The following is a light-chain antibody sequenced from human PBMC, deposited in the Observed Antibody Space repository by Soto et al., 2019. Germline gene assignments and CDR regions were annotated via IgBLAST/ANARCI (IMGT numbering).Light chain of an antibody. CDR2: GNS. CDR3: QSYDSSLSGSVV. Sequence: QSVLTQPPSVSGAPXXXVTISCTXXXXXXGAGYDVHWYQQLPGTAPKLLIYGNSNRPSGVPDRFSGSKSGTSASLAITGLQAEDEADYYCQSYDSSLSGSVVFGGGTKLTVL. J-gene: IGLJ2*01. CDR1: XXXXGAGYD. V-gene: IGLV1-40*01.